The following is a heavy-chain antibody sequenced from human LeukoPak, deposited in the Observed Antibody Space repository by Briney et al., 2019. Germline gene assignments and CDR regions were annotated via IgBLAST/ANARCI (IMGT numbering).Heavy chain of an antibody. D-gene: IGHD2-15*01. Sequence: GGSLRLSCAASGFTFSSYGMSWVRHAPGKGLEWVSSISACGGTTYYAGSVKGRLTISRDNSKHTLYLQMNSLRAEDTSVYYWAKNGERRAYCSGGSCYPYYYYYIDVWGKGTTVTISS. J-gene: IGHJ6*03. CDR1: GFTFSSYG. CDR2: ISACGGTT. V-gene: IGHV3-23*01. CDR3: AKNGERRAYCSGGSCYPYYYYYIDV.